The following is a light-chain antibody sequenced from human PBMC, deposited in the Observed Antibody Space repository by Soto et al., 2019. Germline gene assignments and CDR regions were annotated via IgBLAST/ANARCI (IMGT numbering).Light chain of an antibody. CDR3: QQYNDWPLPT. V-gene: IGKV3-15*01. Sequence: EIVMTQSTATLFVSPGERVTLSCRASHSVFTNLAWYQHKPGQAPRLLIYGASTRAAGIPARFSGSGSGTGFTLTISSLQSEDFAFYYCQQYNDWPLPTFGGGTKVEIK. J-gene: IGKJ4*01. CDR2: GAS. CDR1: HSVFTN.